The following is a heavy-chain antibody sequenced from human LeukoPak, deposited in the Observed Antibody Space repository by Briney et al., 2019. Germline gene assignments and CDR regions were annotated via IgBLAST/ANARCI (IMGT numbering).Heavy chain of an antibody. CDR1: GFTFSGYA. Sequence: GGSLRLSCAASGFTFSGYAMHWVRQAPSKGLEWVAVISYDGSNKYYADSVKGRFTISRDNSKNTLYLQMSTLRAEDTAVYYCARVMGGYDPDDAFDIWGQGTVVTVSS. CDR2: ISYDGSNK. D-gene: IGHD5-12*01. V-gene: IGHV3-30*04. CDR3: ARVMGGYDPDDAFDI. J-gene: IGHJ3*02.